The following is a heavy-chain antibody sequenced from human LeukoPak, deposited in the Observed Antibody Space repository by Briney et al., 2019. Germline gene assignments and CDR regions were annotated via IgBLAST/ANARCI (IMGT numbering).Heavy chain of an antibody. CDR2: INPNSGAT. J-gene: IGHJ3*02. CDR1: GYTFTAYY. Sequence: ASVKVSCKASGYTFTAYYMHWVRQAPGQGLEWMGWINPNSGATNYAQRFQGRVTMTRDMSITTAYMELSRLRSDDTAVYYCARDFLHVYYYDSSGYVRGAFDIWGQGTMVTVSS. D-gene: IGHD3-22*01. CDR3: ARDFLHVYYYDSSGYVRGAFDI. V-gene: IGHV1-2*02.